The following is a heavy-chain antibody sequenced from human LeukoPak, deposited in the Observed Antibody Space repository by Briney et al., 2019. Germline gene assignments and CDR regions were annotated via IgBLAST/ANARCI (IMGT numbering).Heavy chain of an antibody. D-gene: IGHD2-2*01. CDR2: INPNSGGT. V-gene: IGHV1-2*06. J-gene: IGHJ4*02. CDR1: GYIFTDYY. Sequence: ASMKVSCKASGYIFTDYYIHWVRQAPGQGLEWMGRINPNSGGTKYTQKFQGRVTMTRDTSISTAYMELSSLRSDDTAVYYCAREYCTITSCMYYFDYWGQGTLVTVSS. CDR3: AREYCTITSCMYYFDY.